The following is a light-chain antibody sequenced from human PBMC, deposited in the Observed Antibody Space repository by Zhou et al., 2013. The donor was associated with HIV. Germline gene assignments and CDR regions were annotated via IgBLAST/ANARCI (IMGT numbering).Light chain of an antibody. CDR1: QGISSA. V-gene: IGKV1-13*02. Sequence: IQMTQSPSTLSASVGDRVTITCRASQGISSALAWYQQKPGKAPKLLIYDASSLESGVPSRFSGSGSGTDFTLTISSLQPEDFATYYCQQFNSYLPLTFGGGTKVEIK. CDR3: QQFNSYLPLT. CDR2: DAS. J-gene: IGKJ4*01.